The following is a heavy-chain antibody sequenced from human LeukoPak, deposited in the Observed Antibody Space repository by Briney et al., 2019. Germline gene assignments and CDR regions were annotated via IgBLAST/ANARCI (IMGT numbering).Heavy chain of an antibody. CDR3: AREDYRDTSVDY. CDR1: GFTFNSYW. Sequence: TGGSLRLSCAASGFTFNSYWMTWVRQAPGKGLEWVANIKQDGSEKYYVDSVKGRFTISRDNAKNSLFLQMNSLRAEDTAVYHCAREDYRDTSVDYWGLGTLVTVSS. CDR2: IKQDGSEK. D-gene: IGHD5-18*01. V-gene: IGHV3-7*05. J-gene: IGHJ4*02.